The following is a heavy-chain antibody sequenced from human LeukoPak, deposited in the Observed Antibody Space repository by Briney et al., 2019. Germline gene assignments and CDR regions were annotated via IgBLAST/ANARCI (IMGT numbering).Heavy chain of an antibody. CDR1: GGSISSGGHY. V-gene: IGHV4-31*03. J-gene: IGHJ4*02. CDR2: IYYSGNT. CDR3: AREDYWDRIGYFGRFLE. D-gene: IGHD3-22*01. Sequence: PSHTLSLTCTVSGGSISSGGHYWSWIRQHPGRGLEWIGNIYYSGNTYYNPSLKSRVTISVDTSKNQFSLKLSSVTAADTAVYYCAREDYWDRIGYFGRFLEWGKASLVIVS.